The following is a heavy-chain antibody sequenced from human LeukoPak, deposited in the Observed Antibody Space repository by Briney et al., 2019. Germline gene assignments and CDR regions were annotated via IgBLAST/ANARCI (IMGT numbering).Heavy chain of an antibody. CDR2: IYSGGST. J-gene: IGHJ5*02. CDR1: GFTVSNNY. V-gene: IGHV3-53*04. CDR3: ARGLQQQLGWFDP. D-gene: IGHD6-13*01. Sequence: PGGSLRLSCAASGFTVSNNYMSWVSHAPGKGLEWVSIIYSGGSTYYAASVKGRFTISRNNSKNTLYLQMSSLRADDTAVYYCARGLQQQLGWFDPWGEGTQVTVSS.